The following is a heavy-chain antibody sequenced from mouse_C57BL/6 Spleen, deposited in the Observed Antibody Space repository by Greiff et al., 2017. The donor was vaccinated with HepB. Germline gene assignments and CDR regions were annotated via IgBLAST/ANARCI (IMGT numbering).Heavy chain of an antibody. J-gene: IGHJ3*01. CDR2: ISDGGSYT. V-gene: IGHV5-4*01. D-gene: IGHD1-1*01. CDR3: AREGVYGSLAY. Sequence: EVKLVESGGGLVKPGGSLKLSCAASGFTFSSYAMSWVRQTPEKRLEWVATISDGGSYTYYPDNVKGRFTISRDNAKNNLYLQMSHLKSEDTAMYYCAREGVYGSLAYWGQGTLVTVSA. CDR1: GFTFSSYA.